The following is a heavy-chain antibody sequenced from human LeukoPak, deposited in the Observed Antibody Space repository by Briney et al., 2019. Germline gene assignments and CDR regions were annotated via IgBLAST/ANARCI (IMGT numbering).Heavy chain of an antibody. D-gene: IGHD2-2*01. CDR2: INTDSSDI. Sequence: GGSLRLCCAASGFTFSRYAMNWVRQAPGKGLEWVSYINTDSSDIHYADSVKGRFTISRDNARNTLYLQLSSLRAEDSAVYYCARDTFQPGLIDSWGQGTLVTVSS. J-gene: IGHJ4*02. V-gene: IGHV3-21*05. CDR1: GFTFSRYA. CDR3: ARDTFQPGLIDS.